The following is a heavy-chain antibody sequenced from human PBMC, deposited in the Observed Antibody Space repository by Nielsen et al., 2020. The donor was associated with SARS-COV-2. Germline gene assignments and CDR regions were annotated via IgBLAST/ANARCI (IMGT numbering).Heavy chain of an antibody. CDR2: IKSKTDGGTT. Sequence: GGSLRLSCAASGFTFSNAWMSWVRQAPGKGLEWVGRIKSKTDGGTTDYAAPVKGRFTISRDDSKNTLYLQMNSLKTEDTAVYYCTTDPSGGYYDSSGYYSNFDYWGQGTLVTVSS. D-gene: IGHD3-22*01. CDR1: GFTFSNAW. V-gene: IGHV3-15*01. CDR3: TTDPSGGYYDSSGYYSNFDY. J-gene: IGHJ4*02.